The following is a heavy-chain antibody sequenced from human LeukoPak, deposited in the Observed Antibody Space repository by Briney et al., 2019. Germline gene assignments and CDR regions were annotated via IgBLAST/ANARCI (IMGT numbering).Heavy chain of an antibody. CDR3: TRLGEYVSGSYYKPFDY. J-gene: IGHJ4*02. D-gene: IGHD3-10*01. CDR1: GGSISSYY. V-gene: IGHV4-59*01. CDR2: IYYGGST. Sequence: TSETLSLTCTVSGGSISSYYWSWIRQPPGKGLEWIGYIYYGGSTNYNPSLKSRVTISVDTSKNQFSLKLSSVTAADTAVYYCTRLGEYVSGSYYKPFDYWGQGTLVTVSS.